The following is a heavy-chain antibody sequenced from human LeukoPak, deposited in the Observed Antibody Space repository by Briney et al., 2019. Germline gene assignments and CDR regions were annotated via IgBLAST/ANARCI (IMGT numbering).Heavy chain of an antibody. CDR1: GGSISSSSYY. Sequence: SETLSLTCTVSGGSISSSSYYWGWIRQPPGKGLEWIGSIYYSGSTYYNPSLKSRVTISVDTSKNQFSLKLNSVTAADTAVYYCASSPIRFLEWFPFDYWGQGTLVTVSS. J-gene: IGHJ4*02. CDR2: IYYSGST. D-gene: IGHD3-3*01. CDR3: ASSPIRFLEWFPFDY. V-gene: IGHV4-39*07.